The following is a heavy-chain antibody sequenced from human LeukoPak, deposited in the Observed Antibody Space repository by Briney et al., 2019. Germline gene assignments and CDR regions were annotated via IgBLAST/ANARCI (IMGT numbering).Heavy chain of an antibody. CDR2: ISSSSSTI. CDR1: GFTFSSYS. J-gene: IGHJ6*03. D-gene: IGHD3-22*01. CDR3: ARDTPLDYDSRGYYMDV. Sequence: GGSLRLSCAASGFTFSSYSMNWVRQAPGKGLEWVSYISSSSSTIYYADSVKGRFTISRDNAKNSLYLHMNSLRAEDTAVYYCARDTPLDYDSRGYYMDVWGKGTTVTVSS. V-gene: IGHV3-48*01.